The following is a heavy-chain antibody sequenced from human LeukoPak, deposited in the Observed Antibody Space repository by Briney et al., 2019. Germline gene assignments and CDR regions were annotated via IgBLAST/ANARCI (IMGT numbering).Heavy chain of an antibody. V-gene: IGHV1-24*01. CDR3: ATDSPKDVAARSYYYVDV. J-gene: IGHJ6*03. CDR2: FDPEDGET. Sequence: ASVKVSCKVSGYTLTELSMHWVRQAPGKGLEWMGGFDPEDGETIYAQKFQGRVTMTEDTSTDTAYMELSSLRSEDTAVYYCATDSPKDVAARSYYYVDVWGKGTTVTVSS. D-gene: IGHD5-12*01. CDR1: GYTLTELS.